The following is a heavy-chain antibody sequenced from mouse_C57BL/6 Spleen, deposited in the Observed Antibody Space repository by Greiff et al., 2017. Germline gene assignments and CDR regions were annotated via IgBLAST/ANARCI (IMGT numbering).Heavy chain of an antibody. CDR2: IWRGGST. V-gene: IGHV2-5*01. Sequence: QVQLKESGPGLVQPSQSLSITCTVSGFSLTSYGVHWVRQSPGKGLEWLGVIWRGGSTDYNAAFMSRLSITKDNAKSQVFFKMNSLQADDTAIYYCAKGGYGNFYYFDYWGQGTTLTVSS. CDR3: AKGGYGNFYYFDY. J-gene: IGHJ2*01. D-gene: IGHD2-1*01. CDR1: GFSLTSYG.